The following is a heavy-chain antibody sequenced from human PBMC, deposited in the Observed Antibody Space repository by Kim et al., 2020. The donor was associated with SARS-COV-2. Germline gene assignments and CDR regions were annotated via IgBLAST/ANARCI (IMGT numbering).Heavy chain of an antibody. CDR2: INPNGGST. CDR3: AKSFVDAATDRYYFDS. CDR1: GYSFINYH. V-gene: IGHV1-46*01. J-gene: IGHJ4*02. D-gene: IGHD6-13*01. Sequence: ASVKVSCKASGYSFINYHIHWVRQSPESGLEWMGIINPNGGSTHFAQKFQGRVTLTGDTATNTVYLEMTSLRPEDTAVYFCAKSFVDAATDRYYFDSWGQGTLVSVSS.